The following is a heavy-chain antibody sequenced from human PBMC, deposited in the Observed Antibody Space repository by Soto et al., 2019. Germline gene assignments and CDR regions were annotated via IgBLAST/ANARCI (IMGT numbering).Heavy chain of an antibody. CDR1: GFTFSKYG. CDR2: IWNDGIRK. CDR3: ARDDDNDANPLDY. Sequence: PGGSLRLSCAASGFTFSKYGMHWVRQAPGKGLEWVALIWNDGIRKVYVDSVKGRFTISRDNSKSTLDLQMNNLRDEDTAVYYCARDDDNDANPLDYWGPGTLVTVSS. J-gene: IGHJ4*02. V-gene: IGHV3-33*01.